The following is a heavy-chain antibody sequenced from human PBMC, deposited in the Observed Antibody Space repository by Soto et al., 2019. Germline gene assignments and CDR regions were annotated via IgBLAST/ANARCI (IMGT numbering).Heavy chain of an antibody. D-gene: IGHD6-6*01. CDR1: GFTFSSYA. CDR3: ARVEAYSSSGGVVGSVYYGMDV. J-gene: IGHJ6*02. V-gene: IGHV3-30-3*01. Sequence: QVQLVESGGGVVQPGRSLRLSCAASGFTFSSYAMHWVRQAPGKGLEWVAVISYDGSNKYYADSVKGRFTISRDNSKNTLYLQMNSLGAEDTAVYYCARVEAYSSSGGVVGSVYYGMDVWGQGTTVTVSS. CDR2: ISYDGSNK.